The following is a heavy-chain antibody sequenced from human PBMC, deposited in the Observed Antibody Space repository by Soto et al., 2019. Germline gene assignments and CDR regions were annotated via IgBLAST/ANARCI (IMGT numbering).Heavy chain of an antibody. D-gene: IGHD5-18*01. CDR3: AKFPTRGYSYGYLDY. CDR1: GFTFSSYA. CDR2: ISDSGGST. Sequence: GGSLRLSCVASGFTFSSYALNWVRQAPGKGLEWVSVISDSGGSTYYADSVKGRFTISRDNSKNTVYLQMNSLRGEDTAVYYCAKFPTRGYSYGYLDYWGQGTLVTVSS. V-gene: IGHV3-23*01. J-gene: IGHJ4*02.